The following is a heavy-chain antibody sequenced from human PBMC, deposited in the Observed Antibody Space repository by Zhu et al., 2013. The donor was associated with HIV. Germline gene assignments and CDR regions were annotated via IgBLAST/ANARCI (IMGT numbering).Heavy chain of an antibody. CDR2: IIPIFGTP. CDR3: AREGKYYDSTGYFHQTYYFDY. D-gene: IGHD3-22*01. CDR1: GGTFRNYG. V-gene: IGHV1-69*01. J-gene: IGHJ4*02. Sequence: QVQLVQSGAEVKKPGSSVKVSCKASGGTFRNYGLTWVRQAPGQGLEWMGGIIPIFGTPTYAQKFQDRVTITAVESTNTVYMELSSLTSEDTAVYYCAREGKYYDSTGYFHQTYYFDYWGQGTLLTVSS.